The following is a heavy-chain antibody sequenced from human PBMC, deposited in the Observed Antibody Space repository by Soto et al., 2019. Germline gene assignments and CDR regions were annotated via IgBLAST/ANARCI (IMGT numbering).Heavy chain of an antibody. Sequence: AASVKVSCKASGGTFSSSYAINWVRQAPGQGLEWMGGTTPIFGTSNYAQKFQGRVTITADEFRNTVYMELRSLRSDDTAVYYCARDWTNGLDVWGPGTTVTVSS. V-gene: IGHV1-69*13. D-gene: IGHD3-3*01. CDR1: GGTFSSSYA. J-gene: IGHJ6*02. CDR3: ARDWTNGLDV. CDR2: TTPIFGTS.